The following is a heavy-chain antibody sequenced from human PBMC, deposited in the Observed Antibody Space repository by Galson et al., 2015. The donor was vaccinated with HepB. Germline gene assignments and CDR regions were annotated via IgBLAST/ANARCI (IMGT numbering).Heavy chain of an antibody. CDR3: ARDPKYSSSLGYFDY. CDR1: GFTFSSYS. CDR2: ISSSSGYI. J-gene: IGHJ4*02. Sequence: SLRLSCAASGFTFSSYSMNWVRQAPGKGLEWVSSISSSSGYIYYTDSVKGRFTISRDNAKNSLYLQMDSLRAEDTAVYYCARDPKYSSSLGYFDYWGQGTLVTVSS. V-gene: IGHV3-21*01. D-gene: IGHD6-6*01.